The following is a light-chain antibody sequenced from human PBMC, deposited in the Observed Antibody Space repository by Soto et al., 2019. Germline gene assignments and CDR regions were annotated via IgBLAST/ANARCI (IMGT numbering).Light chain of an antibody. CDR1: QTISTY. CDR3: QQTNIAPHT. V-gene: IGKV1-39*01. Sequence: DIQMTQSPSSLSASVGDRVTITCRASQTISTYLSWYQQKPGKAPYLLIYAASTLQSGAPSRFSGNGSGTDFTLTISSLQAEDFATYYCQQTNIAPHTFGQGTRLEIK. J-gene: IGKJ2*01. CDR2: AAS.